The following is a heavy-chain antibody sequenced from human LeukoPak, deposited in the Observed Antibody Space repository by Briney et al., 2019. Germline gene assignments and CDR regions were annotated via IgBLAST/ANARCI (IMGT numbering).Heavy chain of an antibody. D-gene: IGHD4-17*01. CDR1: GFTFSHLW. J-gene: IGHJ4*02. Sequence: PGGSLRLSCTAASGFTFSHLWMNWVRQAPGKGLEWVANIKSDGSVKNYADSVKGRFTISRDNAQNSLYLQMDGLRVEDTGVYYCARGHYDSVWGQGEPVIVSS. CDR2: IKSDGSVK. V-gene: IGHV3-7*01. CDR3: ARGHYDSV.